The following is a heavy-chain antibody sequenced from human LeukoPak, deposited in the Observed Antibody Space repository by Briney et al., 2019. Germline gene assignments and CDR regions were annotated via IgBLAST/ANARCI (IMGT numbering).Heavy chain of an antibody. Sequence: SETLSLTCAVYGGSFSGYYWSWIRQPPGKGLEWIGEINHSGSTDYSPSLKSRVTISVDTSKNQLSLKLSSVTAADTAVYYCARGKITIFGVVPMDVWGKGTTVTVSS. J-gene: IGHJ6*03. V-gene: IGHV4-34*01. D-gene: IGHD3-3*01. CDR2: INHSGST. CDR3: ARGKITIFGVVPMDV. CDR1: GGSFSGYY.